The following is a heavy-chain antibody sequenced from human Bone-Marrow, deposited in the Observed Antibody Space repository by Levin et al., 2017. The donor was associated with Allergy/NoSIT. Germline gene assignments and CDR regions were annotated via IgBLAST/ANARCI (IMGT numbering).Heavy chain of an antibody. V-gene: IGHV5-51*06. Sequence: PGGSLRLSCKGSGYTFTSYWIGWVRQMPGKGLEWVGIIYPRDSDTRYSPSFQGQVTISADKSINTAYLQWSSLKASDTAMYYCARSYDISTGFYNYFDYWGQGSLVTVSS. CDR2: IYPRDSDT. CDR3: ARSYDISTGFYNYFDY. D-gene: IGHD3-9*01. CDR1: GYTFTSYW. J-gene: IGHJ4*02.